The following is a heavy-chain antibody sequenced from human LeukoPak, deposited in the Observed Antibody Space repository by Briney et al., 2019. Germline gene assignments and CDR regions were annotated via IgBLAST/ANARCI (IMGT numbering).Heavy chain of an antibody. CDR3: VKTMVTFGGVIQTDAFDI. V-gene: IGHV3-64D*08. J-gene: IGHJ3*02. CDR2: INNDGGSS. Sequence: GGSLRLSCSASGFTFNNFAMHWVRQAPGKGLEYVSGINNDGGSSYFADSVKSRFTISRDNSVNTLYLQMSSLRPEDTAVYYCVKTMVTFGGVIQTDAFDIWGHGTLVTVSS. D-gene: IGHD3-16*01. CDR1: GFTFNNFA.